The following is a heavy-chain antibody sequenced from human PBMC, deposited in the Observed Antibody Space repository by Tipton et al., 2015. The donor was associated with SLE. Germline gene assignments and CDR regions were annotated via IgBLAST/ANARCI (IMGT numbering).Heavy chain of an antibody. Sequence: TLSLTCTVSGGSISSGSYYWSWIRQPPGKGLEWIGEIYHSGSTNYNPSLKSRVTISVDKSKNQFSLKLSSVTAADTAVYYCAREKVGPGQGAFDIWGQGTMVTVSS. CDR3: AREKVGPGQGAFDI. V-gene: IGHV4-39*07. D-gene: IGHD1-26*01. J-gene: IGHJ3*02. CDR2: IYHSGST. CDR1: GGSISSGSYY.